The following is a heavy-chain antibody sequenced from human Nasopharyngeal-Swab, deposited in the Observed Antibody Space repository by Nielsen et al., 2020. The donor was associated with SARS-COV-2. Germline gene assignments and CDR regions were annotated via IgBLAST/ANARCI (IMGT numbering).Heavy chain of an antibody. Sequence: GESLKISCAASGFTFSSYAMHWVRQAPGKGLEWVAVISYDGSNKYYADSVKGRFTISRDNSKNTLYLQMNSLRAEDTAVYYCARVPGDSLDYWGQGTLVTVSS. CDR2: ISYDGSNK. D-gene: IGHD1-26*01. V-gene: IGHV3-30*04. J-gene: IGHJ4*02. CDR3: ARVPGDSLDY. CDR1: GFTFSSYA.